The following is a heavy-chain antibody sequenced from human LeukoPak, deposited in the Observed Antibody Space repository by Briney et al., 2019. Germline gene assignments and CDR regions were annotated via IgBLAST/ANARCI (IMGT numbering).Heavy chain of an antibody. J-gene: IGHJ4*02. V-gene: IGHV3-7*01. CDR1: GFIFSNFW. D-gene: IGHD6-19*01. CDR3: ARIFGYSSIYYFDY. CDR2: IKQDGSEK. Sequence: GGSLRLSCAASGFIFSNFWISWVRQAPGKGLEWVANIKQDGSEKYYVDSVKGRFTLSRDNAKSSLYLQMNSLRAEDTAVYYCARIFGYSSIYYFDYWGQGTLVTVSS.